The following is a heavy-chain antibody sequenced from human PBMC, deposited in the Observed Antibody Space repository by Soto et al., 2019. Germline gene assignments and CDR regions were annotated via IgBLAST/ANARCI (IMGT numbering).Heavy chain of an antibody. D-gene: IGHD1-26*01. CDR1: GYTFTNFF. Sequence: QVQLVQSGAEVNKPGASVKVSCKTSGYTFTNFFIHWVRQAPGQGLEWMGIINPSADPTNYAQKFQGRVTVTRDTSTSTVYMELRSLRSEDTAVYFCAREYGGSRVFDYWGQGTLVTVSS. V-gene: IGHV1-46*01. CDR3: AREYGGSRVFDY. CDR2: INPSADPT. J-gene: IGHJ4*02.